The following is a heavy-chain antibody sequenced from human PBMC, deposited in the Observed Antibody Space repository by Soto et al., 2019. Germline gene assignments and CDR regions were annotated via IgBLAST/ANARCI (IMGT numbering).Heavy chain of an antibody. CDR3: ARDHVSYFDY. CDR2: IIPILGIA. J-gene: IGHJ4*02. V-gene: IGHV1-69*04. CDR1: GGTFSSYT. Sequence: SVKVSCKASGGTFSSYTISWVRQAPGQGLEWTGRIIPILGIANYAQKFQGRVTITADKSTSTAYMELSSLRSEDTAVYYCARDHVSYFDYWGQGTLVTVSS. D-gene: IGHD3-10*02.